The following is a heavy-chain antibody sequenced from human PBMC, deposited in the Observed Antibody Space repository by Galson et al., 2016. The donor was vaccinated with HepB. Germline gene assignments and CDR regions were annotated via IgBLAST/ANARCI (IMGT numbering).Heavy chain of an antibody. CDR3: VRGARRHMPMAGGFFYFMDV. Sequence: SETLSLTCGVHGGSFSPFYWTWIRQPPGKGLEWIGEVSQSVGTHYNPSLKSRVTISVDTSKSEVSLKLSSVTAADTAVYFCVRGARRHMPMAGGFFYFMDVWGEGTTVVVSS. CDR2: VSQSVGT. V-gene: IGHV4-34*01. CDR1: GGSFSPFY. J-gene: IGHJ6*03. D-gene: IGHD6-19*01.